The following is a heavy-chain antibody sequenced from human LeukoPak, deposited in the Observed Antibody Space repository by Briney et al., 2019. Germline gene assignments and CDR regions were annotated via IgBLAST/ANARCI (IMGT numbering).Heavy chain of an antibody. Sequence: PSETLSLTCTVSGGSISSSSYYWGWIRQPPGKGLEWIGSIYYSGSTYYNPSLKSRVTISVDTSKNQFSLKLSSVTAADTAVYYCARGQYDWDAFDIWGQGTMVTVSS. D-gene: IGHD3-16*01. V-gene: IGHV4-39*07. J-gene: IGHJ3*02. CDR2: IYYSGST. CDR1: GGSISSSSYY. CDR3: ARGQYDWDAFDI.